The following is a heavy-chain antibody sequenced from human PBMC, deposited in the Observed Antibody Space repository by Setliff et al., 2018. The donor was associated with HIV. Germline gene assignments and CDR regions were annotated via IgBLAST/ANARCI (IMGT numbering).Heavy chain of an antibody. CDR1: GDSVSSRSYY. CDR3: AVRLQFLEWLKPYYMDV. CDR2: IYYSGST. D-gene: IGHD3-3*01. V-gene: IGHV4-61*03. J-gene: IGHJ6*03. Sequence: KASETLSLTCTVSGDSVSSRSYYWSWIRQPPGKGLEWIGYIYYSGSTNYNPSLKSRVTISVDTSKNHFSLKLRSVTAADTAVYYCAVRLQFLEWLKPYYMDVWGKGTTVTVS.